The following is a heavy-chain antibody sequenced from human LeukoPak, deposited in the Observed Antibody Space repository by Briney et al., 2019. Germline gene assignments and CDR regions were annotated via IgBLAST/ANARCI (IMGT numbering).Heavy chain of an antibody. Sequence: SETLSLTCTVSGGSISSGDYYWSWIRQPPGKGLEWIGYIYYSGSTYYNPSLKSRVTISVDTSKNQFSLKLSSVTAADTAVYYCASEEAAAGFVPWGQGTLVTVSS. CDR2: IYYSGST. CDR1: GGSISSGDYY. CDR3: ASEEAAAGFVP. D-gene: IGHD6-13*01. V-gene: IGHV4-30-4*01. J-gene: IGHJ5*02.